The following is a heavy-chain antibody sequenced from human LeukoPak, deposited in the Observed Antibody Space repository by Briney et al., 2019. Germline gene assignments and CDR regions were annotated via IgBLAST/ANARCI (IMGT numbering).Heavy chain of an antibody. J-gene: IGHJ4*02. CDR3: AKAVRSGYSSGWYPPHYFDY. Sequence: PGRSLRLSCAASGFTFNSYGMHWGRQAPGKWLEWGAVISDDGVNKYYADSVKGRFTLSRDNSNNTLYVQMNSLRAEDTAVYYCAKAVRSGYSSGWYPPHYFDYWGQGTLVTVSS. CDR2: ISDDGVNK. V-gene: IGHV3-30*18. CDR1: GFTFNSYG. D-gene: IGHD6-19*01.